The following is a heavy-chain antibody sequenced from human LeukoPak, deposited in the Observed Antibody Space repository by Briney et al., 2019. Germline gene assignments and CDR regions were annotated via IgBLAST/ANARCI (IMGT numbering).Heavy chain of an antibody. CDR2: VYYSGST. J-gene: IGHJ4*02. D-gene: IGHD2-15*01. CDR3: ARDSRGGGPDFDY. V-gene: IGHV4-59*01. CDR1: GDSISNYF. Sequence: SETLSLTCTVSGDSISNYFWAWIRQPPGKGLEWIGYVYYSGSTSYNPSLKGRVTISVDTSMTQFSLKLNSVTAADTAVYYCARDSRGGGPDFDYWGQGTLVTVSS.